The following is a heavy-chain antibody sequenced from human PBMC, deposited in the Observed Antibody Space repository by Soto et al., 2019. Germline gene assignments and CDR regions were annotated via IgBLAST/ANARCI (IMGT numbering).Heavy chain of an antibody. CDR3: ARKKRGTYDSSGYYDY. J-gene: IGHJ4*02. CDR1: GGTFSSYA. D-gene: IGHD3-22*01. Sequence: GASVKVSCKASGGTFSSYAISWVRQAPGQGLEWMGGIIPIFGTANYAQKFQGRVTITADESTSTAYMELSSLRSEDTAVYYCARKKRGTYDSSGYYDYWGQGTLVTVSS. V-gene: IGHV1-69*13. CDR2: IIPIFGTA.